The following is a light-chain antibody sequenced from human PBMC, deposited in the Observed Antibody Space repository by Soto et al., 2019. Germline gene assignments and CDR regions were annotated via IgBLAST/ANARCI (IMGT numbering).Light chain of an antibody. Sequence: EIVLTQSPATLSFSPGERATLSCRASQSVDKYLVWYQQKPGQAPRLLIYDASSRATGLPARVSGSGSGTDFSLTITSLEPEDFAGYYCQQRTNWPLTYGGGTKLEIK. J-gene: IGKJ4*01. CDR1: QSVDKY. CDR3: QQRTNWPLT. V-gene: IGKV3-11*01. CDR2: DAS.